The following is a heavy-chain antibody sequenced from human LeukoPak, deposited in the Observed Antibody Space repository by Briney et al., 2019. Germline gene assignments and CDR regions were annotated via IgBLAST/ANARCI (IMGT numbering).Heavy chain of an antibody. CDR2: ISSSSSYI. CDR3: ARSMVRGVILFDY. D-gene: IGHD3-10*01. J-gene: IGHJ4*02. Sequence: VGSLRLSCAASGFTFSSYSMNWVRQAPGKGLEWVSSISSSSSYIYYADSVKGRFTISRDNAKNSLYLQMNSLRAEDTAVYYCARSMVRGVILFDYWGQGTLVTVSS. V-gene: IGHV3-21*01. CDR1: GFTFSSYS.